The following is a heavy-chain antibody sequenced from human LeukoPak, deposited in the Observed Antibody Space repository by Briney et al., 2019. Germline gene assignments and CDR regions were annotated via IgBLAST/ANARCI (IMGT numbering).Heavy chain of an antibody. J-gene: IGHJ4*02. CDR2: INHSGST. CDR1: GGSFSGYY. V-gene: IGHV4-34*01. Sequence: PWETLSLTCAVYGGSFSGYYWSWIRQPPGKGLEWIGEINHSGSTNYNPSLKSRVTISVDTSKNQFSLKLSSVTAADTAVYYCARWRYGGKVLEYYFDYWGQGTLVTVSS. D-gene: IGHD4-23*01. CDR3: ARWRYGGKVLEYYFDY.